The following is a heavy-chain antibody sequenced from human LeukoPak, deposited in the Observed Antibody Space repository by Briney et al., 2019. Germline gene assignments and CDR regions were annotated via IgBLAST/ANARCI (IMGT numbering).Heavy chain of an antibody. V-gene: IGHV1-18*01. Sequence: ASVKVSCKTSGGTFSSYGISWVRQAPGQGLEWMGWISAYNGNTNYAQKLQGRVTMTTDTSTSTAYMELRSLRSDDTAVYYCARVFSLVLWFGELSHWGQGTLVTVSS. D-gene: IGHD3-10*01. CDR3: ARVFSLVLWFGELSH. J-gene: IGHJ4*02. CDR2: ISAYNGNT. CDR1: GGTFSSYG.